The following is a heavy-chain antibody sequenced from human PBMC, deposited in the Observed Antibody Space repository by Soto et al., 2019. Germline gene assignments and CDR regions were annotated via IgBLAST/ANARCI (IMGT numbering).Heavy chain of an antibody. Sequence: EVQLLESGGGLVQPGGSLRLSCAASGLTLASYGMSWVRQAPGKGLEWVSGNSHSGGNTYHADSVKGPFTISRDNSKNTLYLQMNSLRSEDTAVYYCAQSSVANYYYGMDVWGQGTTVTVSS. CDR2: NSHSGGNT. CDR1: GLTLASYG. J-gene: IGHJ6*02. V-gene: IGHV3-23*01. D-gene: IGHD3-22*01. CDR3: AQSSVANYYYGMDV.